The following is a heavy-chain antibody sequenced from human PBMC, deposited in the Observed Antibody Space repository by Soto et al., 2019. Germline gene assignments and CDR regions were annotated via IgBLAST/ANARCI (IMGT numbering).Heavy chain of an antibody. V-gene: IGHV3-21*01. CDR3: ARDRGDGYNPAPGDY. J-gene: IGHJ4*02. D-gene: IGHD5-12*01. CDR2: ISSSSSYI. CDR1: GFTFSSYS. Sequence: GGSLRLSCAASGFTFSSYSMNWVRQAPGKGLEWVSSISSSSSYIYYADSVKGRFTISRDNAKNSLYLQMNSLRAEDTAVYYCARDRGDGYNPAPGDYWGQGTLVTVSS.